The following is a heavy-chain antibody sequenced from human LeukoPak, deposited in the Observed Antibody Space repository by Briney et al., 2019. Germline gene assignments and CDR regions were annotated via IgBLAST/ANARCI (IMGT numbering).Heavy chain of an antibody. CDR2: INPNSGGT. Sequence: ASVKVSCKASGYTFTGCYMHWVRQAPGQGLEWMGWINPNSGGTNYAQKFQGRVTMTRDTSISTAYMELSRLRSDDTAVYYCARVDGYNSTLYWGFDYWGQGTLVTVSS. V-gene: IGHV1-2*02. D-gene: IGHD5-24*01. CDR3: ARVDGYNSTLYWGFDY. CDR1: GYTFTGCY. J-gene: IGHJ4*02.